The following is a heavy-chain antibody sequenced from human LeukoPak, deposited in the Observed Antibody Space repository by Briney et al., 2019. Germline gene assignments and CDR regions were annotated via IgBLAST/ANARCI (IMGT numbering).Heavy chain of an antibody. Sequence: ASVKVSCKASGYTFTSYAMHWVRQAPGQRLEWMGWINAGNGNTKYSQKFQGRVTITRDTSASTAYMELRSLRSDDTAVYYCARGNAIVGATFDPWGQGTLVTVSS. CDR2: INAGNGNT. D-gene: IGHD1-26*01. CDR3: ARGNAIVGATFDP. CDR1: GYTFTSYA. J-gene: IGHJ5*02. V-gene: IGHV1-3*01.